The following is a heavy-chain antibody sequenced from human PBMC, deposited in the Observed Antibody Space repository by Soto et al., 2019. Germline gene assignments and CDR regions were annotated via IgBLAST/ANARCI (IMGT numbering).Heavy chain of an antibody. V-gene: IGHV3-74*01. CDR2: INSDGSST. Sequence: LRLSCAASGFTFSSYWMHWVRQAPGKGLVWVSRINSDGSSTSYADSVKGRFTISRDNAKNTLYLQMNSLRAEDTAVYYCARKYDFWSGPYGMDVWGQGTTVTVSS. D-gene: IGHD3-3*01. J-gene: IGHJ6*02. CDR1: GFTFSSYW. CDR3: ARKYDFWSGPYGMDV.